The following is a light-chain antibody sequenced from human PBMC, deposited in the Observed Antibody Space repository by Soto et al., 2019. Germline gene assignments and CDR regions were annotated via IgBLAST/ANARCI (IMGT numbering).Light chain of an antibody. CDR1: SSVVGGYNY. CDR3: SSYTSSTTPYV. CDR2: DVS. V-gene: IGLV2-14*01. J-gene: IGLJ1*01. Sequence: QSVLTQPASVSGSPGQSITISCTGTSSVVGGYNYVSWYQQHPGKAPKLMIYDVSNRPSGVSNRFSGSKSGNTASLTISGLQAEDEAEYYCSSYTSSTTPYVFGTGTKLTVL.